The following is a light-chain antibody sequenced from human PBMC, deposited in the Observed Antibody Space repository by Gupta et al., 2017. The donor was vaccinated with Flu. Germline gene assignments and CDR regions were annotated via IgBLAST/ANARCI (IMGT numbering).Light chain of an antibody. CDR3: QQRDNFPFT. Sequence: DIQMTQSPSSLSASVGGRVTITCRASQRIDSYLNWYQQKPGKAPKLLIYAASRVQVGVPSRFSGSGSGTDFTLTISRRQPEDFAVYYCQQRDNFPFTFGHGTRVDIK. CDR2: AAS. J-gene: IGKJ3*01. V-gene: IGKV1-39*01. CDR1: QRIDSY.